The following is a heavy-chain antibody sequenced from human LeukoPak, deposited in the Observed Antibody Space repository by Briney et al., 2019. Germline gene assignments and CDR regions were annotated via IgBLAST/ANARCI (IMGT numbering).Heavy chain of an antibody. CDR2: ISYDGSNK. V-gene: IGHV3-30-3*01. CDR3: ARHYDSSGSLDY. D-gene: IGHD3-22*01. J-gene: IGHJ4*02. CDR1: GFTFSSYA. Sequence: GGSLRLSCAASGFTFSSYAMHWVRQAPGKGLEWVAVISYDGSNKYYADSVKGRFTISRDNSKNTLYLQMNSLRAEDTAVYYCARHYDSSGSLDYWGQGTLVTVSS.